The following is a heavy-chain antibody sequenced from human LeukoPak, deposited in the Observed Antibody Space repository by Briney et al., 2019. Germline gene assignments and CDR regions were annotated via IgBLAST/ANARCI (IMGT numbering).Heavy chain of an antibody. J-gene: IGHJ4*02. CDR3: AKAAYSSGWSAFDY. V-gene: IGHV3-23*01. CDR1: GFTFSSYT. D-gene: IGHD6-19*01. Sequence: GGSLRLSCAASGFTFSSYTMSWVRQAPGKGLEWVSAISGSGGSTGYADSVKGRFTISRDNSKNTLYLQMNSLRAEDTAVYHCAKAAYSSGWSAFDYWGQGTLVTVSS. CDR2: ISGSGGST.